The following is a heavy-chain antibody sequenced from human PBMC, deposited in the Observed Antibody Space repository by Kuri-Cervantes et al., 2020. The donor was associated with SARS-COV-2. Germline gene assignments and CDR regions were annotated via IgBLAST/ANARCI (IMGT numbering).Heavy chain of an antibody. Sequence: ETLSLTCAASGFTFSNYAMSWVRQAPGKGLEWVSGLGGSGDVTYYADSVKGRFTISRDNSKNTLYLQMNSLRAEDTAIYYCAKLFGVVVAGTLDYWGQGARVTGSS. CDR2: LGGSGDVT. V-gene: IGHV3-23*01. CDR1: GFTFSNYA. J-gene: IGHJ4*02. D-gene: IGHD2-15*01. CDR3: AKLFGVVVAGTLDY.